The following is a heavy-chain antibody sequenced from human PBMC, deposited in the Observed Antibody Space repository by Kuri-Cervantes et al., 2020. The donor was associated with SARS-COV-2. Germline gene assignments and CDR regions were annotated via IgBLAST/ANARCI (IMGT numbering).Heavy chain of an antibody. D-gene: IGHD2-2*01. V-gene: IGHV3-11*04. CDR1: GFTFSDYY. CDR3: AREPTSVGRGCSSTSCYYEVDY. J-gene: IGHJ4*02. Sequence: LSLTCAASGFTFSDYYMSWIRQAPGKGLEWVSYISSSGSTIYYADSVKGRFTISRDNAKNSLYLQMNSLRAEDTAVYYCAREPTSVGRGCSSTSCYYEVDYWGQGTLVTVSS. CDR2: ISSSGSTI.